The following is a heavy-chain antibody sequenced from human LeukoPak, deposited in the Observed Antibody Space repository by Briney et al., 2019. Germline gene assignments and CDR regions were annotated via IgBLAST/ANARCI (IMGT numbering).Heavy chain of an antibody. CDR3: ARRPRTFFDS. CDR2: INHSGST. V-gene: IGHV4-34*01. CDR1: GGSFSGYY. Sequence: SETLSLTCAVYGGSFSGYYWSWIRQPPGKGLEWIGEINHSGSTNYNPSLKSRVTISVDTSENQFSLNLSSVTAADTAVYFCARRPRTFFDSWGQGTLVTVSS. D-gene: IGHD1-14*01. J-gene: IGHJ4*02.